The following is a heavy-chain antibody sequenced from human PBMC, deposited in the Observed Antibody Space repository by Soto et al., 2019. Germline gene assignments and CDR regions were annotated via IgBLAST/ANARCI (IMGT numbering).Heavy chain of an antibody. CDR3: ARDTWAGGGSLPFDY. CDR2: ISSSGSSI. J-gene: IGHJ4*02. D-gene: IGHD2-15*01. CDR1: GFTFSSYE. V-gene: IGHV3-48*03. Sequence: PGGSLRLSCAASGFTFSSYEMNWVHQAPGKGLEWVSYISSSGSSIYYADSVKGRFTISRDNAKNSVYLQMNSLRAEDTAVYYCARDTWAGGGSLPFDYWGQGTLVTVSS.